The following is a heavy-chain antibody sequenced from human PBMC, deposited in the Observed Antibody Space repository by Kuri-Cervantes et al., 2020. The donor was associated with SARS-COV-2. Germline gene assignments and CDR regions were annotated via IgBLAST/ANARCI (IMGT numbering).Heavy chain of an antibody. J-gene: IGHJ4*02. V-gene: IGHV3-23*01. CDR2: ISGSGGST. D-gene: IGHD6-13*01. Sequence: GESLKISCAASGFTFSSYAMSWVRQAPGKGLEWVSAISGSGGSTYYADSVKGRFTISRDNSKNTLYLQMKSLRDEDTAVSYCAKDHRYSSSWYGWFDYWGQGTLVTVSS. CDR1: GFTFSSYA. CDR3: AKDHRYSSSWYGWFDY.